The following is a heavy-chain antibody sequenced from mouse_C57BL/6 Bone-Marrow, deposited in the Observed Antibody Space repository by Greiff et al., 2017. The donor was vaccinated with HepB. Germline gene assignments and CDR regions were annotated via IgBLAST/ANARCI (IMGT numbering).Heavy chain of an antibody. CDR3: VRHYYGSSYLFAY. J-gene: IGHJ3*01. D-gene: IGHD1-1*01. Sequence: EVKVVESGGGLVQPKGSLKLSCAASGFSFNTYAMNWVRQAPGKGLEWVARIRSKSNNYATYYADSVKDRFTISRDDSESMLYLQMNNLKTEDTAMYYCVRHYYGSSYLFAYWGQGTLVTVSA. CDR1: GFSFNTYA. V-gene: IGHV10-1*01. CDR2: IRSKSNNYAT.